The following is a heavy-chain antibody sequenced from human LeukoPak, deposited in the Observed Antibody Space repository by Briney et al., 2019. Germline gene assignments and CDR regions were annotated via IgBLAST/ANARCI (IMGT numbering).Heavy chain of an antibody. D-gene: IGHD3-10*01. J-gene: IGHJ6*03. V-gene: IGHV4-34*01. CDR3: ARHLAYYGSGSYLWRLYYYYMDV. CDR2: INHSGST. Sequence: SETLSLTCAVYGGSFSGYYWSWIRQPPGKGLEWIGEINHSGSTNYNPSLKSRVTISVDTSKNQFSLKLSSVTAADTAVYYCARHLAYYGSGSYLWRLYYYYMDVWGKGTTVTISS. CDR1: GGSFSGYY.